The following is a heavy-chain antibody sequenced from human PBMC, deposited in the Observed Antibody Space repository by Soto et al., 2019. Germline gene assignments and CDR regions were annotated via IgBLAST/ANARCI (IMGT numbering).Heavy chain of an antibody. Sequence: ASVKVSCKASGYTFTSYAMNWVRQAPGQGLEWMGWINTNTGNPTYAQGFTGRFVFSLDTSVSTAYLQICSLKAEDTAVYYCARGRVTMVRGAKQNWFDPWGQGTLVTVS. CDR2: INTNTGNP. CDR3: ARGRVTMVRGAKQNWFDP. V-gene: IGHV7-4-1*01. CDR1: GYTFTSYA. D-gene: IGHD3-10*01. J-gene: IGHJ5*02.